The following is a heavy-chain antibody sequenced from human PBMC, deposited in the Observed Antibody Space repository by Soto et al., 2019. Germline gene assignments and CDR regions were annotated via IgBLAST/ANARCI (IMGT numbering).Heavy chain of an antibody. D-gene: IGHD3-22*01. V-gene: IGHV1-46*01. CDR3: GRSGYSLMIGLVYSAMDV. Sequence: QVQLMQSGAEVEKAGASVKLSCKASGYTIPSYYIHWVRQAPGQGLDWMGMINPSTSVTTYAQEFQGRVTITADKSTGTAYMELSSLRSDDTAMYFCGRSGYSLMIGLVYSAMDVWGPGTSITVS. J-gene: IGHJ6*02. CDR1: GYTIPSYY. CDR2: INPSTSVT.